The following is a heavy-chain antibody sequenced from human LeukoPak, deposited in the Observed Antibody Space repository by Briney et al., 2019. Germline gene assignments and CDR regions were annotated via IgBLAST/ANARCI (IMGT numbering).Heavy chain of an antibody. J-gene: IGHJ4*02. CDR2: VDPEDGET. Sequence: ASVKVSCKVFGYTFTDYYMHWVQQAPGKGLESMGLVDPEDGETIYAEKFQGRVTITADTSTDTAYMERRSLRSEDTAVYYCATGSSGSPSYFDYWGQGTLVTVSS. V-gene: IGHV1-69-2*01. D-gene: IGHD1-26*01. CDR1: GYTFTDYY. CDR3: ATGSSGSPSYFDY.